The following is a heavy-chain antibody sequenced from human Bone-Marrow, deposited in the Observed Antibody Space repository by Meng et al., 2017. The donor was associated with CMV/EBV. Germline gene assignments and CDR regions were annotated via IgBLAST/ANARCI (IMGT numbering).Heavy chain of an antibody. CDR2: INPNGGGT. D-gene: IGHD1-7*01. V-gene: IGHV1-2*02. J-gene: IGHJ4*02. CDR3: ARGREVELNGY. Sequence: ASVKVSCKASGGTFSSYAISWVRQAPGQGLEWMGGINPNGGGTNYAQKFQGRVTMTRDTSISTAYMELSRLRSDDTAVYYCARGREVELNGYWGQGTLVTVSS. CDR1: GGTFSSYA.